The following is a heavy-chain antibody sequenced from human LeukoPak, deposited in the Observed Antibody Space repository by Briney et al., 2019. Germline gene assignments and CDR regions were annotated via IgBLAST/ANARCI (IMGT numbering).Heavy chain of an antibody. CDR3: AKDQDIVVVPAAINNGFDL. CDR2: ISGSGGST. V-gene: IGHV3-23*01. D-gene: IGHD2-2*02. Sequence: PGASLRLSCAASGFTFSSYAMSWVRQAPGKGLEWVSAISGSGGSTYYADSVKGRFTISRDNSKNTLYLQMNSLRAEDTALYYCAKDQDIVVVPAAINNGFDLWGQGTLVTVSS. J-gene: IGHJ5*02. CDR1: GFTFSSYA.